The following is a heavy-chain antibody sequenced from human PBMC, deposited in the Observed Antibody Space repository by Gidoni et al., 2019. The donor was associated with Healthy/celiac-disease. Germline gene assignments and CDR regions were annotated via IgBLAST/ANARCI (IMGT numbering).Heavy chain of an antibody. CDR3: APANGGLIDY. J-gene: IGHJ4*02. Sequence: EVQLVESGGGLVKPGGPLRLSFAASGFTCSSYSMHWVRQAPGKGLEWVSSISSRSSYIDYADSVKGRFTISRDNAKNSLYLQMNSRRAEDTAVYYCAPANGGLIDYWGQGTLVTVSS. D-gene: IGHD3-16*01. CDR2: ISSRSSYI. CDR1: GFTCSSYS. V-gene: IGHV3-21*01.